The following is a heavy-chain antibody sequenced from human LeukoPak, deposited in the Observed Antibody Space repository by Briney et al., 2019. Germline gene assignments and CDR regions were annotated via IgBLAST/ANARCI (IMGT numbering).Heavy chain of an antibody. Sequence: ASVKVSCKASGYTFTSYGISWVRQAPGQGLEWMGWINPNSGGTNYAQKFQGRVTMTRDTSISTAYMELSRLRSDDTAVYYCARGGYYYDSSGYPTPFDYWGQGTLVTVSS. CDR2: INPNSGGT. D-gene: IGHD3-22*01. CDR3: ARGGYYYDSSGYPTPFDY. V-gene: IGHV1-2*02. J-gene: IGHJ4*02. CDR1: GYTFTSYG.